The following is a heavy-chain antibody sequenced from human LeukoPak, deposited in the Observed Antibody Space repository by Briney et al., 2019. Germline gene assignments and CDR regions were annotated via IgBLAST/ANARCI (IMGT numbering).Heavy chain of an antibody. CDR2: IYYSGST. V-gene: IGHV4-59*12. D-gene: IGHD3-22*01. J-gene: IGHJ4*02. CDR3: AREYYYDSSGYFDY. Sequence: PSETLSLTCAVYGGSFSGYYWSWIRQPPGKGLEWIGYIYYSGSTNYNPSLKSRVTISVDTSKNQFSLKLSSVTAADTAVYYCAREYYYDSSGYFDYWGQGTLVTVSS. CDR1: GGSFSGYY.